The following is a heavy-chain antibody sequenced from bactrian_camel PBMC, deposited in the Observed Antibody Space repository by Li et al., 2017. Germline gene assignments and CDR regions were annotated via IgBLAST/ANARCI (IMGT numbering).Heavy chain of an antibody. J-gene: IGHJ4*01. CDR2: YTNSGNS. D-gene: IGHD4*01. CDR1: SSKSAC. CDR3: AATATDRFACRTRYVTMFPD. Sequence: HVQLVESGGGSVQAGGSLRLSCTYSSKSACMGWFRQAPGKEREAVAGYTNSGNSYYADSVKGRFAVSQDNAKNTLYLQMNSPKPEDTAMYYCAATATDRFACRTRYVTMFPDRGQGTQVTVS. V-gene: IGHV3S53*01.